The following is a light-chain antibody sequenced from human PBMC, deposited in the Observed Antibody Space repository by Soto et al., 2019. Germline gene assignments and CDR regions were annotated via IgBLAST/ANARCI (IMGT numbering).Light chain of an antibody. CDR2: GNT. V-gene: IGLV1-40*01. CDR3: RSYVSSLSGDV. CDR1: SSNIGAGYE. J-gene: IGLJ1*01. Sequence: QSLLSPPPSVYGATGQRVTISCTGGSSNIGAGYEVNWYQRRPGADANPLSYGNTNRPAGVPDRFSGSKSGTSASLAITGLQAEDVADYFWRSYVSSLSGDVVGIGTKV.